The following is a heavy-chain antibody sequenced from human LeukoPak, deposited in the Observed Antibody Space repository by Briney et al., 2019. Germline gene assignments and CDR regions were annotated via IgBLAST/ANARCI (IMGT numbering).Heavy chain of an antibody. CDR2: ISGSGGST. J-gene: IGHJ2*01. Sequence: PGGSLRLSCAASGLTVSSYAMSWFRQPPGKGLEGVSVISGSGGSTYYADSVKGRFTISRDNSKNTLYLQMNSLRAEDTAVYYCAKSSSWPALWYFDLWGRGTLVTVSS. CDR3: AKSSSWPALWYFDL. CDR1: GLTVSSYA. D-gene: IGHD6-13*01. V-gene: IGHV3-23*01.